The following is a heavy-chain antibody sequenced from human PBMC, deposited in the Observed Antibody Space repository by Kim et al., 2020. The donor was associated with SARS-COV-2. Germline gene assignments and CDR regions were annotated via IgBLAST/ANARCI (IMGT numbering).Heavy chain of an antibody. V-gene: IGHV4-34*01. CDR2: INHSGST. Sequence: SETLSLTCAVYGGSFSGYYWSWIRQPPGKGLEWIGEINHSGSTNYNPSLKSRVTISVDTSKNQFSLKLSSVTAADTAVYYCARTGDWPRGTLYDLSGNYFDYWGQGTLVTVSS. CDR3: ARTGDWPRGTLYDLSGNYFDY. D-gene: IGHD2-21*02. CDR1: GGSFSGYY. J-gene: IGHJ4*02.